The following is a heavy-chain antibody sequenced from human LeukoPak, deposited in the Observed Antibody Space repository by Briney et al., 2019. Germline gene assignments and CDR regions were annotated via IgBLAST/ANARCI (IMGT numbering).Heavy chain of an antibody. Sequence: GGSLRLSCAASGFSFDDYGMSWVRQAPGKGLEWLSGINWKTGATGYSDSVKGRFTISKDNTKNSLYLQMNSLRAEDTAFYYCARETSARGVSTHWGQGTLVTVSS. D-gene: IGHD3-10*01. J-gene: IGHJ4*02. V-gene: IGHV3-20*04. CDR1: GFSFDDYG. CDR3: ARETSARGVSTH. CDR2: INWKTGAT.